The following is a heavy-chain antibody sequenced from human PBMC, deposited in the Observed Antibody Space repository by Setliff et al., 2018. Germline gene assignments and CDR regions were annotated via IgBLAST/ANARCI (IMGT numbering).Heavy chain of an antibody. CDR3: ARGPSPTVTPSRLIYFYHMDV. Sequence: ASVKVSCKASGDPFNAYGVSWVRQAPGQGLEWMGAIIPVLGMTDYAQKFQGRLTITADQSTTTVYMELSSPRFDDTALYYCARGPSPTVTPSRLIYFYHMDVWGTGTTVTVSS. D-gene: IGHD4-17*01. CDR2: IIPVLGMT. J-gene: IGHJ6*03. V-gene: IGHV1-69*10. CDR1: GDPFNAYG.